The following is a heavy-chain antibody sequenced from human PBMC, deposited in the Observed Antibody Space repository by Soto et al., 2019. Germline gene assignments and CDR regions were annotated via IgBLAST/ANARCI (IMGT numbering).Heavy chain of an antibody. V-gene: IGHV4-59*01. J-gene: IGHJ4*02. CDR2: INYSGST. D-gene: IGHD2-15*01. CDR3: ARGGGSSGV. Sequence: SETLPLTCTVSGGSMSSYYWDWIRQPPGKRLEWIGNINYSGSTNYNPSLKSRVTISVDTSKNQLSLKLTSVTAADTAVYYCARGGGSSGVWGQATLVTVSS. CDR1: GGSMSSYY.